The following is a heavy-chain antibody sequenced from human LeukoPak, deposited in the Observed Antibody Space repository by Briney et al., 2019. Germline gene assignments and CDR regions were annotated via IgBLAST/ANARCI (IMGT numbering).Heavy chain of an antibody. CDR1: GFTFSSYW. D-gene: IGHD2-2*01. Sequence: GGSLRLSCAASGFTFSSYWMSWVRQAPGKGLEWVANINQDGGEKFYVDSVKGRFTISRDNAKNSLYLQMNSLRAEDTAMYYCARDIVVVPATFDYWGQGTLVSVSS. J-gene: IGHJ4*02. CDR3: ARDIVVVPATFDY. CDR2: INQDGGEK. V-gene: IGHV3-7*01.